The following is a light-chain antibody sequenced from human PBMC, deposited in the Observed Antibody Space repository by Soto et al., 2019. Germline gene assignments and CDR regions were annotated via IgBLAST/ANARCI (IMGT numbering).Light chain of an antibody. V-gene: IGLV1-40*01. CDR3: QSYGSSPSANFV. Sequence: QSVLTQPPSVSGAPGQRVTISCTGSSSNIGAGYDVHWYQQLPGKAPKLLIYGNDNRPSGVPERFSGSKSGTSASLATTGLRADDEADYYCQSYGSSPSANFVFGTGTKLTVL. CDR1: SSNIGAGYD. CDR2: GND. J-gene: IGLJ1*01.